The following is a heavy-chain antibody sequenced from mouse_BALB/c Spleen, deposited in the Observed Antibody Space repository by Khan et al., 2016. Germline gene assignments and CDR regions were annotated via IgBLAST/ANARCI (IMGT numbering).Heavy chain of an antibody. CDR1: GYTFTDYD. CDR3: ARGTSALYYSMDY. J-gene: IGHJ4*01. V-gene: IGHV1S137*01. Sequence: QVQLKQAGAELVRPGVSVKISCKGSGYTFTDYDMHWVKQSHAKSLEWIGSISTYYGDATYNQKFKGKATMTVDKSSSTAYMELARLTSEDSAIYSCARGTSALYYSMDYWGQGTSVTVSS. CDR2: ISTYYGDA. D-gene: IGHD2-14*01.